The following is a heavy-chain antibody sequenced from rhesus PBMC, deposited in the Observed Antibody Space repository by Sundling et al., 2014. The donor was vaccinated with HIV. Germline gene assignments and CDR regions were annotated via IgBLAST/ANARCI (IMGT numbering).Heavy chain of an antibody. Sequence: QVQLQESGPGLVKPSETLSLTCAVSGASVTDNYYWNWIRQSPGRGLEWIGSISGNSGRTFYIPSLKNRVTISKDTSKNQFSLKLSSVTGADTAVYYCAREVVVIITVVSKTYHYGVDSWGQGVVVTVSS. CDR1: GASVTDNYY. D-gene: IGHD2-15*01. CDR3: AREVVVIITVVSKTYHYGVDS. CDR2: ISGNSGRT. J-gene: IGHJ6*01. V-gene: IGHV4S9*01.